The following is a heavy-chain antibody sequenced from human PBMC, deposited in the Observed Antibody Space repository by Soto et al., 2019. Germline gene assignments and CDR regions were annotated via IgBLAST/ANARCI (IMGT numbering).Heavy chain of an antibody. V-gene: IGHV4-59*01. CDR1: GGSISSYY. D-gene: IGHD2-21*01. CDR2: IYYSGST. CDR3: VRRGRQRYLVS. J-gene: IGHJ5*01. Sequence: SGTLSLTCTVSGGSISSYYWSWIRQPPGKGLEWIGYIYYSGSTNYNPSLKSRVTISVDTSKNQFSLKLSSVTAADTAVYYCVRRGRQRYLVSWCKGPLGT.